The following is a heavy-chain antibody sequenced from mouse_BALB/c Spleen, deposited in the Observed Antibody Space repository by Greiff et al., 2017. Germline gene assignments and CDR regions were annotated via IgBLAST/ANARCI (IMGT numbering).Heavy chain of an antibody. CDR2: ISSGGSYT. Sequence: EVKLMESGGDLVKPGGSLKLSCAASGFTFSSYGMSWVRQTPDKRLEWVATISSGGSYTYYPDSVKGRFTISRDNAKNTLYRQMSSLKSEDTAMYYCARHQGMITTAWFAYWGQGTLVTVSA. CDR1: GFTFSSYG. J-gene: IGHJ3*01. D-gene: IGHD2-4*01. CDR3: ARHQGMITTAWFAY. V-gene: IGHV5-6*01.